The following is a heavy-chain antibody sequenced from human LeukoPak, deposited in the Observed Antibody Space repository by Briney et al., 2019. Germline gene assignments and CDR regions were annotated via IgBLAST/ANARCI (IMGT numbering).Heavy chain of an antibody. V-gene: IGHV3-23*01. CDR3: ARDPLSSSSFDL. CDR1: GFTFSSYG. D-gene: IGHD6-13*01. J-gene: IGHJ4*02. CDR2: ISGSGGST. Sequence: GGSLRLSCAASGFTFSSYGMSWVRQAPGKGLEWVSAISGSGGSTYYADSVKGRFTISTDNSKNTLYLQMNSLRAEDTAVYYCARDPLSSSSFDLWGQGTLVTVSS.